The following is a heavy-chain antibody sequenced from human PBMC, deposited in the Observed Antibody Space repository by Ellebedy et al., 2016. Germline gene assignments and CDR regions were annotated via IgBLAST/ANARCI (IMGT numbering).Heavy chain of an antibody. CDR1: GGSINSYY. CDR3: ARGRRSHDQFAPFDF. J-gene: IGHJ4*02. CDR2: FYNSGSA. V-gene: IGHV4-59*01. Sequence: SETLSLTCNVSGGSINSYYWSWIRQPPGRGLEWLGYFYNSGSANYNPSLQSRATISGDPSRNQFSLRLNSVTAADTALYYCARGRRSHDQFAPFDFWGQGILVAVST. D-gene: IGHD2-15*01.